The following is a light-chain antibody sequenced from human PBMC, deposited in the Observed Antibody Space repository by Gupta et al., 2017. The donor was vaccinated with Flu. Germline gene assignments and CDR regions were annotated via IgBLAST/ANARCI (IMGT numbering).Light chain of an antibody. V-gene: IGKV3-15*01. CDR1: QNVSSH. J-gene: IGKJ3*01. CDR2: GAS. CDR3: HQYNDWPPTET. Sequence: IVLTQSPATLSMSPGERVTLSCRASQNVSSHLAWYQQKPGQAPRLLIYGASTRATGIPARFSGSGSGTEFTLTISRLQAEDFGIYYCHQYNDWPPTETFGPGTKV.